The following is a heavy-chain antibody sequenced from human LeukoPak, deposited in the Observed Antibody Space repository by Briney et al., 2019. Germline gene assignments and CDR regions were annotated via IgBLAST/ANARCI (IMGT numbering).Heavy chain of an antibody. CDR2: IYYSGST. CDR3: ARRPVLYCSSTSCYAGAFDI. CDR1: GGSISSSTYY. D-gene: IGHD2-2*01. V-gene: IGHV4-39*01. J-gene: IGHJ3*02. Sequence: SETLSLTCTVSGGSISSSTYYWGWIRQPPGKGLEWIGTIYYSGSTYYNPPLKSRVTISVDTSKNQFSLKLSSVTAADTAVYYCARRPVLYCSSTSCYAGAFDIWGQGTMVTVSS.